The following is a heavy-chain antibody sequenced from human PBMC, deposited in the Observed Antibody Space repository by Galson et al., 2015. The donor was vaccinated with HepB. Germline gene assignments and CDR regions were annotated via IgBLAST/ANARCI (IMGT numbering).Heavy chain of an antibody. V-gene: IGHV1-18*01. CDR3: ARDGFYGDYPTFDY. D-gene: IGHD4-17*01. Sequence: SVKVSCKVSGYTLTELSMHWVRQAPGQGLEWMGWISAYNGNTNYAQKLQGRVTMTTDTSTSTAYMELRSLRSDDTAVYYCARDGFYGDYPTFDYWGQGTLVTVSS. CDR2: ISAYNGNT. J-gene: IGHJ4*02. CDR1: GYTLTELS.